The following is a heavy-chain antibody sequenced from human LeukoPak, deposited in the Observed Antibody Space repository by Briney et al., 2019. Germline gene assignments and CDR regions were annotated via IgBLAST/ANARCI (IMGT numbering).Heavy chain of an antibody. CDR3: ARCYCSSTSCYSPMDV. J-gene: IGHJ6*03. Sequence: SVKVSCKASGGTFSSYAISWVRQAPGQGLEWMGGIIPIFGTANYAQKFQGRVTITTDESTSTAYMELSSLRSEDTAAYYCARCYCSSTSCYSPMDVWGKGTTVTVSS. CDR1: GGTFSSYA. V-gene: IGHV1-69*05. D-gene: IGHD2-2*01. CDR2: IIPIFGTA.